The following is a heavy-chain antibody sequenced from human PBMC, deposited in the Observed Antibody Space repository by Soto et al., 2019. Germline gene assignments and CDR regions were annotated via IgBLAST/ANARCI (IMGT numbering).Heavy chain of an antibody. CDR2: IDAGNGRT. CDR3: ARRPIYRQLVAFDY. J-gene: IGHJ4*02. Sequence: ASVKVSCKASGYTFTKYAVHWVRQAPGQRFEWMGWIDAGNGRTKYSQKFQGRVTITRDTSASTAYMELSSLRSEDTAVYYCARRPIYRQLVAFDYWGQGTLVTVSS. CDR1: GYTFTKYA. D-gene: IGHD6-6*01. V-gene: IGHV1-3*01.